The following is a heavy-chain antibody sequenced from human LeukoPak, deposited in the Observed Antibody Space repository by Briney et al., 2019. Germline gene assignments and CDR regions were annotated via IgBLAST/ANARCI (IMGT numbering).Heavy chain of an antibody. J-gene: IGHJ5*02. CDR1: GGSISSSSYY. CDR2: IYTSGST. Sequence: SETLSLTCTVSGGSISSSSYYWGWIRQPPGKGLEWIGSIYTSGSTNYNPSLKSRVTISVDTSKNQFSLKLSSVTAADTAVYYCARAHQLLLSLTGDWEYNWFDPWGQGTLVTVSS. D-gene: IGHD2-2*01. CDR3: ARAHQLLLSLTGDWEYNWFDP. V-gene: IGHV4-39*07.